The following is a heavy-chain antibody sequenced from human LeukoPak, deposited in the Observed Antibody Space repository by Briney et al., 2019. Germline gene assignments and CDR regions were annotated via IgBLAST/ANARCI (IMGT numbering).Heavy chain of an antibody. Sequence: SETLSLTCTVSGGSVRSGSYYWSWIRQPPGKGLEWIGYICYSGSTNYNPSLKSRVTISVDTSKNQFSLKLSSVTAADTAVYYRASSYGDYDRPLDYWGQGTLVTVSS. CDR3: ASSYGDYDRPLDY. D-gene: IGHD4-17*01. V-gene: IGHV4-61*01. CDR1: GGSVRSGSYY. CDR2: ICYSGST. J-gene: IGHJ4*02.